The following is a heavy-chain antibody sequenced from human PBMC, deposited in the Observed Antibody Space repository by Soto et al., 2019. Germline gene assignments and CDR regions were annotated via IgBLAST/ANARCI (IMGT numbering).Heavy chain of an antibody. J-gene: IGHJ6*02. CDR2: INDSGNS. D-gene: IGHD3-10*01. CDR3: ARARSSVPSRRGIGYYGMDV. V-gene: IGHV4-34*01. CDR1: HESFGAYY. Sequence: SETLSLTCMDSHESFGAYYWGWVRQPPGKGLEWIGEINDSGNSHSNPSLRSRVTMSLDMSKKQFSLNLTSVTAADTAVYYCARARSSVPSRRGIGYYGMDVWGQGTTVTVSS.